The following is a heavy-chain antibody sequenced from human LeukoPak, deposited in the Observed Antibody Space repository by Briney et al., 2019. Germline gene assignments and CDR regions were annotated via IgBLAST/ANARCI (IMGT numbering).Heavy chain of an antibody. V-gene: IGHV4-38-2*02. CDR1: GFSISSGYF. D-gene: IGHD3-3*01. CDR2: IFHTGSS. J-gene: IGHJ5*02. CDR3: ARDLGLTISDNWFDP. Sequence: SEALSLTCAVSGFSISSGYFWTWIRQPPGKGLEWIGSIFHTGSSYYNPSLKSPVAISVDTSKNQFSLELSSVTAADTAVYYCARDLGLTISDNWFDPWGQGTLVTVSS.